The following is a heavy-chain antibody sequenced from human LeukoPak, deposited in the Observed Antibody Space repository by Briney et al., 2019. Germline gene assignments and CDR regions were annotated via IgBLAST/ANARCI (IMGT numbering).Heavy chain of an antibody. J-gene: IGHJ4*02. CDR1: GFTVSSNY. CDR3: ARGKRGYSPHFDY. D-gene: IGHD5-18*01. CDR2: IFSGGST. V-gene: IGHV3-53*01. Sequence: GGSLRLSCAASGFTVSSNYMSWVRQAPGKGLEWVSVIFSGGSTYYADSVKGRFTISRDNSKNTLYLQMNSLRAEDTAVYYCARGKRGYSPHFDYWGQGTLVTVSS.